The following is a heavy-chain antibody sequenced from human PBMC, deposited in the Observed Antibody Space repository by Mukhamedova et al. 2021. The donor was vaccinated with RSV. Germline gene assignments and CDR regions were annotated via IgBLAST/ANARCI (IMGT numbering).Heavy chain of an antibody. CDR2: TYTSEYT. Sequence: EWIGRTYTSEYTKYNPSLQGRVTISVDTSKNQFSLKLSSVTAADTAIYYCARDFVVMAGKLAAFDIWGQGTMVTVSS. D-gene: IGHD6-19*01. V-gene: IGHV4-61*02. CDR3: ARDFVVMAGKLAAFDI. J-gene: IGHJ3*02.